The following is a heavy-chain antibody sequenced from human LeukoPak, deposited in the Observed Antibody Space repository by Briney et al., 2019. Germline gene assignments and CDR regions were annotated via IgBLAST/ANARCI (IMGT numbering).Heavy chain of an antibody. CDR3: ATLGYYGSGLTKIDY. Sequence: GGSLRLSCAASGFTFSDYYMSWIRQAPGKGLEWVSYISSSGSTIYYADSVKGRFTISRDNAKNSLYLQMNSLRAEDTAVYYCATLGYYGSGLTKIDYWGQGTLVTVSS. V-gene: IGHV3-11*04. CDR1: GFTFSDYY. D-gene: IGHD3-10*01. J-gene: IGHJ4*02. CDR2: ISSSGSTI.